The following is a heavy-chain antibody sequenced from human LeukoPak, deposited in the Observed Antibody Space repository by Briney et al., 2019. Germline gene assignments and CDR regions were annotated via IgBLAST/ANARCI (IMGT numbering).Heavy chain of an antibody. D-gene: IGHD4-17*01. V-gene: IGHV3-7*01. CDR3: ARDRRPTIYGGLDS. Sequence: VRGLRLSCAATGVTFSDDDISWIGQGPRQGLAWVAIIKHDGSDSFYVDSVKGRFTISRDNSENSLYLQMHSLRVEDTAMYFCARDRRPTIYGGLDSWGQGTVVTVSS. J-gene: IGHJ4*02. CDR1: GVTFSDDD. CDR2: IKHDGSDS.